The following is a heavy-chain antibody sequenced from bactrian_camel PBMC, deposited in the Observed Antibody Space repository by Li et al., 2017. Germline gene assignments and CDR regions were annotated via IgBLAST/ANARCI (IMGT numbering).Heavy chain of an antibody. CDR3: TTGTTDYGGSWFSSGY. D-gene: IGHD2*01. CDR1: GFVFKAHY. Sequence: VQLVESGGGLAQPGGSLRLSCAASGFVFKAHYMIWVRQAPGRGLEWVSSIYADGRKTFYADSVKGRFTISRDNTKNTVFLQMNNLKSEDTALYYCTTGTTDYGGSWFSSGYWGQGTQVTVS. J-gene: IGHJ6*01. V-gene: IGHV3-2*01. CDR2: IYADGRKT.